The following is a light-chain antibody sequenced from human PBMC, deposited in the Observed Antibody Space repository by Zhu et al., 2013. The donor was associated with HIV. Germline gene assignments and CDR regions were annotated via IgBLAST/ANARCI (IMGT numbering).Light chain of an antibody. CDR3: QAWDTGTV. V-gene: IGLV3-1*01. CDR1: KLGDKY. J-gene: IGLJ2*01. Sequence: SYELTQPPSVSVSPGQTASIMCSGDKLGDKYACWYQQKPGQSPVLVIYQDTKRPSGIPERFSGSTFGNTATLTISGTQAMDEADYYCQAWDTGTVFGGGTKLTVL. CDR2: QDT.